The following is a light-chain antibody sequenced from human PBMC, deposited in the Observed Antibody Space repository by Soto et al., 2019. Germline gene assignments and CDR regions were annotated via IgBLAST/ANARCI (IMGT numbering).Light chain of an antibody. J-gene: IGKJ2*01. CDR3: QQTYSSPQT. V-gene: IGKV3-15*01. CDR1: QSVTYN. Sequence: ETVMTQSPDTLSLSLGERATLSCRASQSVTYNLAWYQQKPGQAPRLLIHGASTRAIGVPDRFSGSGFGTEFTLTISSLQSEDFAVYYCQQTYSSPQTFGQGTKLEIK. CDR2: GAS.